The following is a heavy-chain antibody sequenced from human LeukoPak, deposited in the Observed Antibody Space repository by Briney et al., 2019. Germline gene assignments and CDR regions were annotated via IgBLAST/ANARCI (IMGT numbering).Heavy chain of an antibody. CDR1: GGSISSSNW. CDR3: ARPTVTSYNWFDP. J-gene: IGHJ5*02. D-gene: IGHD4-17*01. CDR2: IYHSGST. V-gene: IGHV4-4*02. Sequence: PSETLSLTCAVSGGSISSSNWWSWVRQPPGQGLEWIGEIYHSGSTNYNPSLKSRVTISVDKSKNQFSLRLSSVTAADTAVYYCARPTVTSYNWFDPWGQGTLVTVSS.